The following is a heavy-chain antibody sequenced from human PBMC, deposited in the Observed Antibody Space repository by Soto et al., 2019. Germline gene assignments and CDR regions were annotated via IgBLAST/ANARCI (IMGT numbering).Heavy chain of an antibody. D-gene: IGHD3-10*01. CDR1: GFPFDDYA. CDR2: ISWNSGSI. J-gene: IGHJ4*02. V-gene: IGHV3-9*01. CDR3: AKGSYGSGSLTEN. Sequence: GGSLRLSCAASGFPFDDYAMHWVRQAPGKGLEWVSGISWNSGSIGYADSVKGRFTISRDNAKNSLYLQMNSLRAEDTALYYCAKGSYGSGSLTENWGQGTLVTVSS.